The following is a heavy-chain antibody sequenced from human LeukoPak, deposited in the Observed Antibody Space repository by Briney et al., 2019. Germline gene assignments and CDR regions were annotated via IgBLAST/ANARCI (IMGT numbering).Heavy chain of an antibody. CDR1: GYTFTGYY. CDR3: ARVVWGNYSYYGMDV. V-gene: IGHV1-2*02. J-gene: IGHJ6*02. Sequence: GASVKVSCKASGYTFTGYYMHWVRQAPGQGLEWMGWINPNSGGTNYAQKFQGRVTMTRDTSISTAYMELSRLRSDDTAVYYCARVVWGNYSYYGMDVWGQGTTVTVSS. CDR2: INPNSGGT. D-gene: IGHD2-8*01.